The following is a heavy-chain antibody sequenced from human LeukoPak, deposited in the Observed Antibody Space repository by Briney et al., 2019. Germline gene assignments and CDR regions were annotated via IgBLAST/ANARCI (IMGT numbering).Heavy chain of an antibody. J-gene: IGHJ5*02. Sequence: GGSLRLSCAASGFDLSTYEMNWVRQAPGKGLEWIADITISGHTKNYADCVKGRFTISRDNARTSLYLQMNSLRVEDTGVYYCARGDPHADLWGQGTLVTVSS. CDR1: GFDLSTYE. V-gene: IGHV3-48*03. CDR3: ARGDPHADL. CDR2: ITISGHTK.